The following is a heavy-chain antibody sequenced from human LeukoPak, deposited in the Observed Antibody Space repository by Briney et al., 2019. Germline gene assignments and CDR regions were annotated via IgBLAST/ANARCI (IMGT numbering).Heavy chain of an antibody. CDR3: AREPENHEFSSSWYEDY. J-gene: IGHJ4*02. CDR2: SNPSGDST. Sequence: ASVKVSCKASGYTFTNYYIHWVRQAPGHGLEWMGISNPSGDSTNYAQKFQGRVTMTRDTSTSTVYMDLSSLRSEDTAVYYCAREPENHEFSSSWYEDYWGQGTLVTVSS. D-gene: IGHD6-13*01. V-gene: IGHV1-46*01. CDR1: GYTFTNYY.